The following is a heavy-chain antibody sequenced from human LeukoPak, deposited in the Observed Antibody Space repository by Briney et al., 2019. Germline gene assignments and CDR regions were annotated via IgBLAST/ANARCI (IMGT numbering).Heavy chain of an antibody. D-gene: IGHD3-3*01. J-gene: IGHJ2*01. CDR2: IWYDGSNK. CDR1: GFTFSSYG. V-gene: IGHV3-33*08. CDR3: ARGRFPNWYFDL. Sequence: GGSLRLSCAASGFTFSSYGMHWVRQAPGKGLEWVAVIWYDGSNKYYADSVKGRFTISRDNSKNTLYLQMNSLRAEDTAVYYCARGRFPNWYFDLWGRGTLVTVYS.